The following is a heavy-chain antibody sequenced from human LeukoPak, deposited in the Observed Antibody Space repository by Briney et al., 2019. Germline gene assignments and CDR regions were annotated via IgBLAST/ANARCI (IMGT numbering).Heavy chain of an antibody. Sequence: AGGSLRLSCAASGFTFSSYEMNWVRQAPGKGLEWVSYISSSGSTIYYADSVKGRFTISRDNAKNSLYLQMNSLRDEDTALYYCARDHYSRNDYWGQGTPVTVSS. J-gene: IGHJ4*02. D-gene: IGHD6-13*01. CDR1: GFTFSSYE. V-gene: IGHV3-48*03. CDR3: ARDHYSRNDY. CDR2: ISSSGSTI.